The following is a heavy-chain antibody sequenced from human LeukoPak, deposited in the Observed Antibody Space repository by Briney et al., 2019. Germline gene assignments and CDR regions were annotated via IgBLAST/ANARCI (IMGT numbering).Heavy chain of an antibody. D-gene: IGHD1-20*01. Sequence: GASVKVSCKASGGTFSSYAISWVRQAPGQGLEWMGGIIPIFGTANYAQKFQGRVTITADESTSTAYMELSSLRSEDTAVYYCATDRGLITGTTFDYWGQGTLVTVSS. CDR1: GGTFSSYA. V-gene: IGHV1-69*13. CDR2: IIPIFGTA. J-gene: IGHJ4*02. CDR3: ATDRGLITGTTFDY.